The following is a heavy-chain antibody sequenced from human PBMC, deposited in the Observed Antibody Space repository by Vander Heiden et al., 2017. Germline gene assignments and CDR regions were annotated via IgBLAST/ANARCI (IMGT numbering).Heavy chain of an antibody. CDR1: AFTFSSYA. CDR3: ARDRAPYYFDY. V-gene: IGHV3-30-3*01. J-gene: IGHJ4*02. D-gene: IGHD3-10*01. Sequence: QVQPVESGGGVVQPGRSLRLSCAASAFTFSSYAMHWVRQAPGKGLEWVAVISYDGSNKYYADSVKGRFTISRDNSKNTLYLQMNSLRAEDTAVYYCARDRAPYYFDYWGQGTLVTVSS. CDR2: ISYDGSNK.